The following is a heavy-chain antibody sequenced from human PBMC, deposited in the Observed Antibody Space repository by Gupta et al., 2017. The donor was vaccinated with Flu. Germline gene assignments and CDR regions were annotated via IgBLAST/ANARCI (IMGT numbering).Heavy chain of an antibody. CDR2: IRSKANSYAT. D-gene: IGHD6-13*01. Sequence: EVQLVASRGGLVQPGGSLQLLCAASRFTFSGSAMHWGRQASGEGLEWVGRIRSKANSYATAYAASVKGRFTISRDDSKNTAYLQMNSLKTEDTAVYYCTRLQDKHSSSLRVDWGQGTLVTVSS. CDR1: RFTFSGSA. CDR3: TRLQDKHSSSLRVD. J-gene: IGHJ4*02. V-gene: IGHV3-73*01.